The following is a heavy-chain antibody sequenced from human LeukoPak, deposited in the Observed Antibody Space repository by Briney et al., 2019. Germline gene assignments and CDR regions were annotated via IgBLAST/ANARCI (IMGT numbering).Heavy chain of an antibody. CDR3: ARERGYDFWSGTRVLFDY. CDR1: GFTFSDYY. D-gene: IGHD3-3*01. V-gene: IGHV3-11*04. Sequence: GGSLRLSCAASGFTFSDYYMSWIRQAPGKGLEWVSYISGSGGTIYYADSVKGRLTISRDNAKNSLYLQMNSLRAEDTAVYYCARERGYDFWSGTRVLFDYWGQGTLVTVSS. CDR2: ISGSGGTI. J-gene: IGHJ4*02.